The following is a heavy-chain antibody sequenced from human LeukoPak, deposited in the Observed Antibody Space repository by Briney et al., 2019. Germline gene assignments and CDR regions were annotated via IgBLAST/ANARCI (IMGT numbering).Heavy chain of an antibody. Sequence: PGGFLRLSCAASGFTLSTEDIPWGRQVTGKWLHWFSAIGHAGDTYYSGSVKGRFTISRDNSKNTLYLQMNSLRAEDTAVYYCAKVTYYYDSSSYHYYGMDVWGQGTTVTVSS. J-gene: IGHJ6*02. V-gene: IGHV3-13*01. CDR2: IGHAGDT. D-gene: IGHD3-22*01. CDR1: GFTLSTED. CDR3: AKVTYYYDSSSYHYYGMDV.